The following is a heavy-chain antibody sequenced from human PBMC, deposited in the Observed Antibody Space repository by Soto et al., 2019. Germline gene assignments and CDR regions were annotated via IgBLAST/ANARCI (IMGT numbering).Heavy chain of an antibody. J-gene: IGHJ6*03. Sequence: QVQLQQWGAGLLKPSETLSLTCVVSGGSLSDYCWSWIRQPPGMPLEWIGEINHLGSINYNPSHKSRVTMSVDTSKNQFSLTLNAVTAADTATYYCARGGISHWAYFYYMDVWDRGDSFTVSS. V-gene: IGHV4-34*01. CDR1: GGSLSDYC. CDR3: ARGGISHWAYFYYMDV. CDR2: INHLGSI. D-gene: IGHD2-21*01.